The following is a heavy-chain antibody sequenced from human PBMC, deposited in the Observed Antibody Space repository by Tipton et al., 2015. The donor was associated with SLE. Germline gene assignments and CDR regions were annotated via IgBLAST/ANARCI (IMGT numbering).Heavy chain of an antibody. CDR2: INHSGRT. J-gene: IGHJ4*02. Sequence: TLSLTCAVYGGSFSGYYWSWIRQPPGKGLEWIGEINHSGRTNYNPSLKSRVTISVDTSKNQFSLKLSSVTAADTAVYYCARVHVVVTALDYWGQGTLVTVSS. CDR1: GGSFSGYY. V-gene: IGHV4-34*01. D-gene: IGHD2-21*02. CDR3: ARVHVVVTALDY.